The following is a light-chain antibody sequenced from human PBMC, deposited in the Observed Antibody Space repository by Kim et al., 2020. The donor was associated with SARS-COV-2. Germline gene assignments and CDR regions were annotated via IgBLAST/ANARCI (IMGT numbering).Light chain of an antibody. CDR3: SSFTTRSTLV. CDR2: DVN. J-gene: IGLJ3*02. Sequence: GQSISISCTGTSSNIGSYNYVSWHQQHPGKAPKLMIYDVNKRPSGISSRFSGSKSGSTASLTISGLQAEDEADYYCSSFTTRSTLVFGGGT. CDR1: SSNIGSYNY. V-gene: IGLV2-14*03.